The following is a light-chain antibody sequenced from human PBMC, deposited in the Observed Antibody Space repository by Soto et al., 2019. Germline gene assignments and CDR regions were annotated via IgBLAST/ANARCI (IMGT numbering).Light chain of an antibody. Sequence: QSVLTQPASVPGSPGQSITISCTGTSSDVGGYNYVSWYQHHPGKAPKLLIYEVSNRPSGVSNRFSGSKSGNTASLTISGLQAEDEADYYCSSYTTSSTHWVFGGGTKLTVL. CDR1: SSDVGGYNY. CDR2: EVS. CDR3: SSYTTSSTHWV. J-gene: IGLJ3*02. V-gene: IGLV2-14*01.